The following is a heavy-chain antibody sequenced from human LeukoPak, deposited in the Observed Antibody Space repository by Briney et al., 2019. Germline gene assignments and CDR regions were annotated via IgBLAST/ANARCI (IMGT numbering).Heavy chain of an antibody. CDR1: GLVFDDYG. CDR2: INWNGDST. V-gene: IGHV3-20*04. J-gene: IGHJ4*02. CDR3: AKGLWYYYDSSGYVDY. Sequence: GGSLRLSCAASGLVFDDYGMAWVRQGPGKGLEWVSTINWNGDSTAYADSVKGRFTISRDNSKNTLYLQMNSLRAEDTAVYYCAKGLWYYYDSSGYVDYWGQGTLATVSS. D-gene: IGHD3-22*01.